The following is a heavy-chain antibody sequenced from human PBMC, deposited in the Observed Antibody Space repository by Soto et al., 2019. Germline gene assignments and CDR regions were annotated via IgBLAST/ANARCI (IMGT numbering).Heavy chain of an antibody. CDR1: GFTFSSSV. V-gene: IGHV3-23*01. J-gene: IGHJ4*02. D-gene: IGHD6-13*01. Sequence: EVQLLDSGGGLVQPGGSLRLSCTASGFTFSSSVMTWVRQAPGKGLEWVSGISGSGAGTYYADSVRGRFTVSRDNSKNTVYLQGTSLRAEDTAVYYCAKSNTWYKVDYWGQGTLVTVSS. CDR2: ISGSGAGT. CDR3: AKSNTWYKVDY.